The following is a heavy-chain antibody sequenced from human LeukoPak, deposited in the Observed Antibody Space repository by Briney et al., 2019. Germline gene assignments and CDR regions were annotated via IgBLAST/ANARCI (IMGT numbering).Heavy chain of an antibody. CDR3: VRVDNGGNYFDY. J-gene: IGHJ4*02. Sequence: SETLSLTCAVSGGSISSNSYYWGWIRQPPGKGLEWIGSIYHSGSTYYNPSLKSRLTISADTSKNQFSLRLSSVTAADTAVYYCVRVDNGGNYFDYWGQGTLVTVSS. CDR2: IYHSGST. D-gene: IGHD4-23*01. CDR1: GGSISSNSYY. V-gene: IGHV4-39*07.